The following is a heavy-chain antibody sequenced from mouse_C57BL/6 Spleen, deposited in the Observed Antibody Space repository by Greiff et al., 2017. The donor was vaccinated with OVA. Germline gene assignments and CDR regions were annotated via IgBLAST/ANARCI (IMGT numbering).Heavy chain of an antibody. D-gene: IGHD4-1*01. J-gene: IGHJ2*01. V-gene: IGHV1-55*01. CDR1: GYTFTSYW. CDR3: ERQNGDDDLDY. CDR2: IYPGSGST. Sequence: QVQLQQPGAELVKPGASVRLSCKASGYTFTSYWITWVKQRPGQGLEWIGDIYPGSGSTTSNERFKGKAPLTVNASSSTAYMKLSSLTSEDSAVYDCERQNGDDDLDYWGQGTTLTVSS.